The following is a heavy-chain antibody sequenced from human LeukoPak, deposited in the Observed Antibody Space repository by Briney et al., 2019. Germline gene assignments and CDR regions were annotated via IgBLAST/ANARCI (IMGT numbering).Heavy chain of an antibody. CDR3: AKYSVIKWFWDFGEGYFDP. CDR1: GFTFSKYA. J-gene: IGHJ5*02. D-gene: IGHD3-10*01. CDR2: ISGNADST. V-gene: IGHV3-23*01. Sequence: HAGGSLPLSCVASGFTFSKYAMSWVRLAQGKGRGWVSAISGNADSTYCADSVERRFPITRNNSRSTLYRQMNMLRAEDTAVYYCAKYSVIKWFWDFGEGYFDPWGQGTLVTVSS.